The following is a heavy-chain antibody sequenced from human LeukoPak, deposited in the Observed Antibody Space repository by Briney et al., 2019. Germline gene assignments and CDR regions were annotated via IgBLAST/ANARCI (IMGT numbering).Heavy chain of an antibody. CDR2: INPNSGGT. Sequence: GASVKVSCKASGYTFTGYYMHWVRQAPGQGLEWMGWINPNSGGTNYAQKFQGWVTMTRDTSISTAYMELSRLRSDDMAVYYCARDLGYSGYEFGYWGQGTLVTVSS. J-gene: IGHJ4*02. CDR3: ARDLGYSGYEFGY. V-gene: IGHV1-2*04. D-gene: IGHD5-12*01. CDR1: GYTFTGYY.